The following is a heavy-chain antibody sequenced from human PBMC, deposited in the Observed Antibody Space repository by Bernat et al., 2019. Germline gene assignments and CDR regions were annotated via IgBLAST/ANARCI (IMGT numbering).Heavy chain of an antibody. CDR2: ISSSSSYI. J-gene: IGHJ4*02. CDR1: GFTFSSYS. D-gene: IGHD3-10*01. CDR3: ARDLSYYGLGTERNY. V-gene: IGHV3-21*05. Sequence: EVQLVESGGGLVKPGGSLRLSCAASGFTFSSYSMNWVRQAPGKGLEWVSYISSSSSYIYYADSVKGRFTISRDNAKNSLYLQMNSLRAEDTAVYYCARDLSYYGLGTERNYWGQGTLVTVSS.